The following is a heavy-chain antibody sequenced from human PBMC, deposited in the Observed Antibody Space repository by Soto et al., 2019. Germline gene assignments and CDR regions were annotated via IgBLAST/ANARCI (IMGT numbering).Heavy chain of an antibody. CDR2: IYYSGST. D-gene: IGHD2-2*01. V-gene: IGHV4-39*01. Sequence: QLQLQESGPGLMKPSETLSLTCTVSGGSITSSSYYWGWIRQPPGKGLEWIGSIYYSGSTYYNPSLKSRVTISVDTSKNQFSLKLSSVTAADTAVYYCTRCTRPSRSDCWGQGTLVTVSS. CDR1: GGSITSSSYY. J-gene: IGHJ4*02. CDR3: TRCTRPSRSDC.